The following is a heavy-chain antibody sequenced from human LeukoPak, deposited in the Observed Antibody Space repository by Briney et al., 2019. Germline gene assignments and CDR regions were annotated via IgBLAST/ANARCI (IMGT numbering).Heavy chain of an antibody. J-gene: IGHJ4*02. V-gene: IGHV1-8*02. Sequence: ASVKVSCKASGYTFTSYDINWVRQATGQGLEWMGWMNPNSGNTGYAQKFQGRVTMTRNTSISTAYMELSSLRSEDTAVYYCAYGSGSYYSFDYWGQGTLVTVSS. D-gene: IGHD3-10*01. CDR2: MNPNSGNT. CDR1: GYTFTSYD. CDR3: AYGSGSYYSFDY.